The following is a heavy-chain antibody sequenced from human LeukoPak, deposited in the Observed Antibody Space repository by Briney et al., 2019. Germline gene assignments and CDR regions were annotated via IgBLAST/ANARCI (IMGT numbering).Heavy chain of an antibody. J-gene: IGHJ5*02. CDR1: GGSIGSSSYC. CDR3: ARAENYIPEDCFDP. Sequence: PSETLSLTCSVPGGSIGSSSYCWGWIRQPPGKGLEWIGTICYSGSTFYNPSLKSRVTLSVDTSKNQFSLKLSSVTAADTAVYYCARAENYIPEDCFDPWGQGTLVTVSS. CDR2: ICYSGST. D-gene: IGHD2-2*02. V-gene: IGHV4-39*01.